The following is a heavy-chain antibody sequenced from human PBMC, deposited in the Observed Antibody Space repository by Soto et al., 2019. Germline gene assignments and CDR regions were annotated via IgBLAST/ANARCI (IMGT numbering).Heavy chain of an antibody. Sequence: SETLSLTCTVSGGSVSSGSYYWSWIRQPPGKGLEWIGYIYCSGSTNYNPSLKSRVTISVDTSKNQFSLKLSSVTAADTAVYYCARVGGDGDEVYYYYYGMDVWGQGTTVTVSS. CDR3: ARVGGDGDEVYYYYYGMDV. CDR2: IYCSGST. CDR1: GGSVSSGSYY. V-gene: IGHV4-61*01. D-gene: IGHD3-16*01. J-gene: IGHJ6*02.